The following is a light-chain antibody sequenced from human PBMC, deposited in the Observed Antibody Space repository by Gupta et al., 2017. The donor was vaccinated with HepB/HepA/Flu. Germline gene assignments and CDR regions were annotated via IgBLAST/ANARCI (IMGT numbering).Light chain of an antibody. Sequence: SYELTQPLSVSVAPGPTATITCGGDNIGRKNVHWYQHRPGQAPVLVIYRDDNRPSGIPERFSGSNSGSTATLTISRAQAGDEADYYCQVWDSNNVKFGGGTKLTVL. J-gene: IGLJ2*01. CDR1: NIGRKN. V-gene: IGLV3-9*01. CDR2: RDD. CDR3: QVWDSNNVK.